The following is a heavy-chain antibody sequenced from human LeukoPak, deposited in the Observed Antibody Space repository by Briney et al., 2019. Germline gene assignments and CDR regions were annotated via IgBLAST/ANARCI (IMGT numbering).Heavy chain of an antibody. V-gene: IGHV4-34*01. Sequence: SETLFLTCAVYGGSFSGYYWSWIRQPPGKGLEWIGEINHSGSTNYNPSLKSRVTISVDTSKNQFSLKLTSVAAADTAVYYCARHARSDYANAKFDYWGQGALVTVSS. CDR2: INHSGST. D-gene: IGHD6-25*01. J-gene: IGHJ4*02. CDR3: ARHARSDYANAKFDY. CDR1: GGSFSGYY.